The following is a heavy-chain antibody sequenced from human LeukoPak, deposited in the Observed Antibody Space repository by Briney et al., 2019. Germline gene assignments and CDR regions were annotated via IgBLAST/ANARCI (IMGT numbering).Heavy chain of an antibody. J-gene: IGHJ6*03. Sequence: GGSLRLSCAASGFTFSSYGMHWVRQAPGKGLEWVAFIRYDGSNKYYADSVKGRFTISRDNSKNTLYLQMNSLRAEDTAVYYCAKDAWTGDLYYYYYMDVWGKGTTVTISS. V-gene: IGHV3-30*02. CDR3: AKDAWTGDLYYYYYMDV. CDR1: GFTFSSYG. D-gene: IGHD3/OR15-3a*01. CDR2: IRYDGSNK.